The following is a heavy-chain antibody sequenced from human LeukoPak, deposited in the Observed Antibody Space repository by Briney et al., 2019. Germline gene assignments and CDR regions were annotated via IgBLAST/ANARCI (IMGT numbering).Heavy chain of an antibody. Sequence: ASVKFSCKASGYTFTSYDINWVRQATGQGLEWMGWMNPNSGNTGYAQKFQGRVTMTRNTSISTAYMELSSLRSEDTAVYYCARAPYYDSSDAFDIWGQGTMVTVSS. CDR1: GYTFTSYD. D-gene: IGHD3-22*01. V-gene: IGHV1-8*01. J-gene: IGHJ3*02. CDR3: ARAPYYDSSDAFDI. CDR2: MNPNSGNT.